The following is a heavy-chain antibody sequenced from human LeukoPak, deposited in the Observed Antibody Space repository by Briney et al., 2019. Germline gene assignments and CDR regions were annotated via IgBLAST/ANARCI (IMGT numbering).Heavy chain of an antibody. CDR3: ARIQAVGVPVAIDAYYSYGMDV. J-gene: IGHJ6*02. CDR2: FIPILGIA. D-gene: IGHD2-2*02. V-gene: IGHV1-69*04. Sequence: GASVKVSCKASGYTFTSSDINWVRLAAGQGLEWMGRFIPILGIATYAQKFQGRVTITADRSTSTAYMELSSLRSEDTAVYYCARIQAVGVPVAIDAYYSYGMDVWGQGTAVTVSS. CDR1: GYTFTSSD.